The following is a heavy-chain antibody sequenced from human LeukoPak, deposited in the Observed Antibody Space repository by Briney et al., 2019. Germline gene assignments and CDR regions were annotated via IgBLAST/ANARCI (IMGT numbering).Heavy chain of an antibody. CDR1: GGSISSYY. CDR3: ARETYYYYMDV. CDR2: IYYSGST. J-gene: IGHJ6*03. V-gene: IGHV4-59*01. Sequence: SETLSLTCTVSGGSISSYYWSWIRQPPAKGLEWIGYIYYSGSTNYNPSLKSRVTISVDTSKNQFSLKLSSVTAADTAVYYCARETYYYYMDVWGKGTTVTISS.